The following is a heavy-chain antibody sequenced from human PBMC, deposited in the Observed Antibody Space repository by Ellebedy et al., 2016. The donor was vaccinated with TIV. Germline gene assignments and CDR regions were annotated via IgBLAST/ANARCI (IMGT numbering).Heavy chain of an antibody. D-gene: IGHD6-19*01. V-gene: IGHV4-59*08. CDR3: ARWIVVAGGFDY. CDR2: IYYSEIT. J-gene: IGHJ4*02. CDR1: GGSISGYY. Sequence: MPGGSLRLSCTVSGGSISGYYWGWIRQPPGKGLEWIGYIYYSEITDYNPSLRSRVIISVDTSKNQLSLKLSSVTAADTAVYYCARWIVVAGGFDYWGQGTLVTVSS.